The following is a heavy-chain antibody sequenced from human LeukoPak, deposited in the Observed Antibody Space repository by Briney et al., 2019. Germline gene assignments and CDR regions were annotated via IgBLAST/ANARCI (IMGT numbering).Heavy chain of an antibody. CDR2: IKSYTDGGAT. J-gene: IGHJ1*01. Sequence: PGGSLRLSCAASGFTFSNAWMSWVPQAPGKGLEWVGRIKSYTDGGATDYAAPVKGRFTFSRDDSKDTLYLQMNSLKTEDTAVYYCTTDDYYARNGYFYAGFQHWGQGTLVTVSS. CDR3: TTDDYYARNGYFYAGFQH. V-gene: IGHV3-15*01. CDR1: GFTFSNAW. D-gene: IGHD3-22*01.